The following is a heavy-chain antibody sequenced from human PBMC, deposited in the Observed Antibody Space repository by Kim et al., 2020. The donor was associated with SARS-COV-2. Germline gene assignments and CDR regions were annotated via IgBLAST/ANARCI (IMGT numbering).Heavy chain of an antibody. CDR3: ARHESQDSGWLT. CDR2: IYYSGST. V-gene: IGHV4-59*08. J-gene: IGHJ5*02. D-gene: IGHD6-19*01. Sequence: SQTLSLPCTVSGGSITNYYWSWIRQPPGRGLEWIGYIYYSGSTNYNPSLKSRVTISVDTSKNQFSLKLSSVTAADTAVYYCARHESQDSGWLTWGQGTLVTVSS. CDR1: GGSITNYY.